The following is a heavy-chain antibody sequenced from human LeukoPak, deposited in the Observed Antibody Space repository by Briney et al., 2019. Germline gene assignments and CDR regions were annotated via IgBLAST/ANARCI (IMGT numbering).Heavy chain of an antibody. CDR3: ARRKQQLADY. CDR1: GGPLSSSRYY. Sequence: SETLSLTCTVSGGPLSSSRYYGPWIRQPPGKVLGWNGSIYYSGSTYYNPSPNSRITISVDKSKNQFSLKLGCGAAAATAVYYCARRKQQLADYWGQGTLVTVSS. J-gene: IGHJ4*02. V-gene: IGHV4-39*01. CDR2: IYYSGST. D-gene: IGHD6-13*01.